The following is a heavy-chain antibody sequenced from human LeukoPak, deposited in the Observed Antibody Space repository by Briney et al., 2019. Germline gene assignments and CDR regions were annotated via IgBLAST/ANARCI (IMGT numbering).Heavy chain of an antibody. V-gene: IGHV3-23*01. J-gene: IGHJ4*02. CDR2: ISGSGETT. Sequence: GGSLRLSCAASGFTFSSFAMSWVRQAPGKGLEWVSVISGSGETTYYADSVKGRFTISRDNSKNTLYVEMNSPRADDTAVYFCAKEVWRGFDSWGQGTLVTVSS. CDR1: GFTFSSFA. CDR3: AKEVWRGFDS. D-gene: IGHD3-3*01.